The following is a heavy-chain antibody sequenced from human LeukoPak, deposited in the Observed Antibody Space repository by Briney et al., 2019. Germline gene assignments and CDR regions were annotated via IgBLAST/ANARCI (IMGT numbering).Heavy chain of an antibody. V-gene: IGHV3-21*01. D-gene: IGHD3-3*01. CDR3: ARDYDFWSGYYIWFDP. Sequence: GGSLRLSCAASGFTFSSYSMNWVRQAPGKGLVWVSSISSSSSYIYYADSVKGRFTISRDNAKNSLYLQMNSLRAEDTAVYYCARDYDFWSGYYIWFDPWGQGTLVTVSS. CDR2: ISSSSSYI. CDR1: GFTFSSYS. J-gene: IGHJ5*02.